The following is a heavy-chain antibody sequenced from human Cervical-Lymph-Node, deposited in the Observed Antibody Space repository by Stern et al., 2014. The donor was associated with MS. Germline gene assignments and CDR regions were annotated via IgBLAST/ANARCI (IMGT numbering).Heavy chain of an antibody. CDR3: AGPRYNF. Sequence: HVQLVESGAEVKKPGSSVRVSCKASGGSFINHAITWLRQAPGQGLEWMGDIDPIFGTTNHAQKFRGRVTITADRSPRTAYMEVSSLRSEDTAVYYCAGPRYNFWGQGTLVVVSS. J-gene: IGHJ4*02. CDR2: IDPIFGTT. V-gene: IGHV1-69*06. CDR1: GGSFINHA. D-gene: IGHD3-9*01.